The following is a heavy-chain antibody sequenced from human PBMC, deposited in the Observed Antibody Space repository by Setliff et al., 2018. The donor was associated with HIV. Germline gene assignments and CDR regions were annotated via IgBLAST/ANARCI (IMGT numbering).Heavy chain of an antibody. V-gene: IGHV4-4*09. Sequence: PSETLSLTCTVSGGSISTSYWNWIPQPPGKGLEWIAYIYISGTTNYNPSLKSRVTISLDTSRNQFSLKLGSVTAADTAMYYCAREHCSGGSCNGFDIWGQGTMVTVSS. J-gene: IGHJ3*02. CDR1: GGSISTSY. CDR2: IYISGTT. D-gene: IGHD2-15*01. CDR3: AREHCSGGSCNGFDI.